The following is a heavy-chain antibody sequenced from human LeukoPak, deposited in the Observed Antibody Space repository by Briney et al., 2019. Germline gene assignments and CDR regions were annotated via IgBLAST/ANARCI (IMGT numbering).Heavy chain of an antibody. J-gene: IGHJ5*02. Sequence: SVKVSCKTSGGTFSSYAISWVRQAPGQGLEWMGGIIPIFGTANYAQKFQGRVTITTDESTSTAYMELSSLRSEDTAVYYCARALYWNYKPANWFDPWGQGTLVTVSS. CDR3: ARALYWNYKPANWFDP. D-gene: IGHD1-7*01. V-gene: IGHV1-69*05. CDR2: IIPIFGTA. CDR1: GGTFSSYA.